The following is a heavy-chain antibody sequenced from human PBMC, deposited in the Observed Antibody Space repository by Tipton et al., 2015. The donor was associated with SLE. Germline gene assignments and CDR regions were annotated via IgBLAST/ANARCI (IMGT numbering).Heavy chain of an antibody. CDR2: IYTSGST. Sequence: TLSLTCTVSGGSISSVNYYWSWIRQPAGKGLEWIGHIYTSGSTNYNPSLKSRVIITVDTSKNQFSLKLSSVTTADTAVYYCARQDYYYGMDVWGQGTTVTVSS. J-gene: IGHJ6*02. CDR1: GGSISSVNYY. CDR3: ARQDYYYGMDV. V-gene: IGHV4-61*09.